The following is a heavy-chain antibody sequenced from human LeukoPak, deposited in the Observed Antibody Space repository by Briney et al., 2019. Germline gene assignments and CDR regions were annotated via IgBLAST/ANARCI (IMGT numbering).Heavy chain of an antibody. V-gene: IGHV3-33*01. CDR1: GFTFNSYG. J-gene: IGHJ4*02. CDR2: IWYDGSSK. D-gene: IGHD3-10*01. CDR3: ARANYYGSGSCDY. Sequence: GGSLRLSCAASGFTFNSYGIHWVRQAPGKGLEWVAVIWYDGSSKYYTDSVKGRFTISGDNSKNTLYLQMNSLRAEDTAVYYCARANYYGSGSCDYWGQGTLVTVSS.